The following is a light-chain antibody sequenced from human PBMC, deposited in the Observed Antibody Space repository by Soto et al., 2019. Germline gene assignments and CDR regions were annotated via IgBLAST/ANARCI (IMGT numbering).Light chain of an antibody. J-gene: IGKJ1*01. CDR1: HSISGW. Sequence: DIQMTQSPSTLSASVGGRVAITCRASHSISGWLAWYQQKPGKAPTLLIYGASSLQTGVPSRFSGSGSGTEFTLTISSLKNDDVATYYCQHFNSYTWTFGQGTKVDIK. CDR3: QHFNSYTWT. V-gene: IGKV1-5*01. CDR2: GAS.